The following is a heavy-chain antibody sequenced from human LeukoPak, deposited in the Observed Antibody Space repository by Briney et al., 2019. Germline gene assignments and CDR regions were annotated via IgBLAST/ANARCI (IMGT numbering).Heavy chain of an antibody. D-gene: IGHD3-22*01. J-gene: IGHJ4*02. CDR2: IYTSGST. CDR1: GGSIRDYQ. V-gene: IGHV4-4*09. CDR3: ARINYYDSSEMDY. Sequence: PSETLSLTCAVSGGSIRDYQWSWIRQPPGKGLEWIGYIYTSGSTNYNPSLKSRVTMSVDTSKNQFSLKLSSVTAADTAVYYCARINYYDSSEMDYWGQGTLVTVSS.